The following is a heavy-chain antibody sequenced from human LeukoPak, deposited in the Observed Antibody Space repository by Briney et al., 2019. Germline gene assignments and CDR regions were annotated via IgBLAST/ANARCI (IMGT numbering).Heavy chain of an antibody. CDR3: ASRSSDSSGYYIPYYYYYYYMDV. CDR1: GGSISSSSYC. V-gene: IGHV4-39*01. CDR2: IYYSGST. J-gene: IGHJ6*03. D-gene: IGHD3-22*01. Sequence: SETLSLTCTVSGGSISSSSYCWGWIRQPPGKGLEWIGSIYYSGSTYYNPSLKSRVTISVDTSKNQFSLKLSSVTAADTAVYYCASRSSDSSGYYIPYYYYYYYMDVWGKGTTVTISS.